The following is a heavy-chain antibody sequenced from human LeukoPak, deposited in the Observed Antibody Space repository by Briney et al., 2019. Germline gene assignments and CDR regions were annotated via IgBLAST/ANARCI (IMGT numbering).Heavy chain of an antibody. D-gene: IGHD6-13*01. Sequence: PSETLSLTCTVSGGSISSYYWSWIRQPPGKGLEWIGYIYYSGSTNYNPSLKSRVTISVGTSKNQFSLKLSSVTAADTAVYYCARLQADWYPDYWGQGTLVTVSS. J-gene: IGHJ4*02. CDR2: IYYSGST. V-gene: IGHV4-59*08. CDR3: ARLQADWYPDY. CDR1: GGSISSYY.